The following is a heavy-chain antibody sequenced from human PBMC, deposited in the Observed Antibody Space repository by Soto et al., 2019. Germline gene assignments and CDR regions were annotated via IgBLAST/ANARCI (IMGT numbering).Heavy chain of an antibody. D-gene: IGHD3-3*01. V-gene: IGHV3-30-3*01. CDR2: ISYDGSNK. CDR1: GFTFSSYA. Sequence: QVQLVESGGGVVQPGRSLRLSCAASGFTFSSYAMHWVRQAPGKGLEWVAVISYDGSNKYYADSVKGRFTISRDNSKNTQYLKMNSLRAEDTAVDYCARETYYDFWSGPYYGMDVWGQGTTVTVSS. J-gene: IGHJ6*02. CDR3: ARETYYDFWSGPYYGMDV.